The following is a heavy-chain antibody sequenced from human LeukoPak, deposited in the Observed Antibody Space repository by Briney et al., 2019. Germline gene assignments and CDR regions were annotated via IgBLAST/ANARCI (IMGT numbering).Heavy chain of an antibody. V-gene: IGHV4-34*01. CDR2: INHSGST. Sequence: SETLSLTCAVYGGSFSGYYWSLIRQPPGKGLEWIGEINHSGSTNYDPSLKSRVTISVDTSKNQFSLKLSSVTAADTAVYYCATSTLNVPFDYWGQGTLVTVSS. J-gene: IGHJ4*02. D-gene: IGHD2/OR15-2a*01. CDR1: GGSFSGYY. CDR3: ATSTLNVPFDY.